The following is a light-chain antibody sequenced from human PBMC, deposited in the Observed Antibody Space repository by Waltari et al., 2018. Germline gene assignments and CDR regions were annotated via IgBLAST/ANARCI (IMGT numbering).Light chain of an antibody. CDR1: QSISSW. V-gene: IGKV1-5*03. CDR2: KAS. J-gene: IGKJ2*01. CDR3: QQSYSTPYT. Sequence: DIQMTQSPSTLSASVGDTVTITCRASQSISSWLAWYQQKPGKAPKLLIHKASTLESGVPSRFSGSGSGTEFTLTIDSLLPDDFATYYCQQSYSTPYTFGQGTKLEIK.